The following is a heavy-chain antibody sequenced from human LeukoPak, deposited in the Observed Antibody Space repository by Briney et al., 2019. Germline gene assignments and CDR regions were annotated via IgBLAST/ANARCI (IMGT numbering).Heavy chain of an antibody. CDR1: GFTFSDYY. D-gene: IGHD5-18*01. Sequence: PGGSLRLSCAASGFTFSDYYMSWIRQAPGKGLEWVSYISSSGSTIYYADSVKGRVTISRDNAKNSLYLQMNSLRAEDTAVYYCARAPWIQLWAYYFDYWGQGTLVTVSS. V-gene: IGHV3-11*04. J-gene: IGHJ4*02. CDR2: ISSSGSTI. CDR3: ARAPWIQLWAYYFDY.